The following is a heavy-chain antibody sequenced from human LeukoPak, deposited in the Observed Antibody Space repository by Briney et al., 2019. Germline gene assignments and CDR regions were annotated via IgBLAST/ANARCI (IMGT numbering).Heavy chain of an antibody. CDR2: ISGSGGST. V-gene: IGHV3-23*01. D-gene: IGHD2-15*01. J-gene: IGHJ4*02. Sequence: GGSLRLSCAVSGFTFSSYVMTWVRQAPGKGLEWVSAISGSGGSTYYADSVKGRFTISRDNSKNTLYLQMNSLRAEDTAVYYCANTYRLLQYYFDYWGQGTLVTVSS. CDR1: GFTFSSYV. CDR3: ANTYRLLQYYFDY.